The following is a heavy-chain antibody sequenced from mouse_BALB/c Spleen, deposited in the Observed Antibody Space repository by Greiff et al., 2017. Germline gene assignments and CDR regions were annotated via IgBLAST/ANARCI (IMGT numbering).Heavy chain of an antibody. CDR2: IDPENGNT. CDR3: ARGGSSGPFAY. J-gene: IGHJ3*01. V-gene: IGHV14-1*02. CDR1: GFNIKDYY. Sequence: VQLQQSGAELVRPGALVKLSCKASGFNIKDYYMHWVKQRPEQGLEWIGWIDPENGNTIYDPKFQGKASITADTSSNTAYLQLSSLTSEDTAVYYCARGGSSGPFAYWGQGTLVNVSA. D-gene: IGHD3-1*01.